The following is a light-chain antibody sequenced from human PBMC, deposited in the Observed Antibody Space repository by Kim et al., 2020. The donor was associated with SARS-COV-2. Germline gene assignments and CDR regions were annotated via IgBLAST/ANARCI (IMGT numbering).Light chain of an antibody. V-gene: IGKV1-39*01. Sequence: DIQMTQSPSSLSASLGDRVTITCRASQSISNYLNWYQQKPGKAPKLLIYAASSLQSGVPSRFSGSGSGTDFTLTISSLQPEDFATYYFQQSYSTPPYTFGQGTKLEI. J-gene: IGKJ2*01. CDR1: QSISNY. CDR2: AAS. CDR3: QQSYSTPPYT.